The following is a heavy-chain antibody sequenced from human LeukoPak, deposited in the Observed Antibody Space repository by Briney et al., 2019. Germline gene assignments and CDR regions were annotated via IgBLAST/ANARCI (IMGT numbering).Heavy chain of an antibody. CDR1: GGSIGSSY. CDR3: ARELWFGELFWFDP. CDR2: IYTSEST. J-gene: IGHJ5*02. D-gene: IGHD3-10*01. V-gene: IGHV4-4*07. Sequence: SETLSLTCTVSGGSIGSSYGRWIRQPAGKGLEWIGRIYTSESTNYNPSLKSRVTMSVDTSKNQFSLKLSPVTAADTAVYYCARELWFGELFWFDPWGQGTLVTVSS.